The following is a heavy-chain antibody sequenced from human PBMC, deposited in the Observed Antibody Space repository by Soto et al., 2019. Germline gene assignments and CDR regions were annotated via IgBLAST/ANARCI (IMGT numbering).Heavy chain of an antibody. CDR2: INPGNGNT. Sequence: ASVKVSCKASGGTFSSYAISWVRHAPGRGLEWMGWINPGNGNTKYSQKFQGRVIIERDTSASTAYMELSSLRSEDTAVYYCARGQSEGMDVWGQGATVTVSS. CDR3: ARGQSEGMDV. J-gene: IGHJ6*02. V-gene: IGHV1-3*01. CDR1: GGTFSSYA.